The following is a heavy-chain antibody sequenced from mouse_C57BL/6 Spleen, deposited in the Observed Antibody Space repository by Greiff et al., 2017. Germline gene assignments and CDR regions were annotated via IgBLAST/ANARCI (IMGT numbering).Heavy chain of an antibody. CDR3: ARDNYGSRYYYAMDY. D-gene: IGHD1-1*01. CDR2: ISDGGSYT. CDR1: GFTFSSYA. J-gene: IGHJ4*01. V-gene: IGHV5-4*01. Sequence: EVQLVESGGGLVKPGGSLKLSCAASGFTFSSYAMSWVRQTPEKRLEWVATISDGGSYTYYPANVKGRFTISRDNAKTNLYLQMSHLKSEDTAMYYCARDNYGSRYYYAMDYWGQGTSVTVSS.